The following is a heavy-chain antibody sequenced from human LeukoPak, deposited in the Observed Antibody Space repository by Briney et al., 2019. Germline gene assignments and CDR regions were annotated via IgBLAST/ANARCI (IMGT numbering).Heavy chain of an antibody. Sequence: SVKVSCKASGGTSSSYAISRVRQAPGQGLEWMGGIIPIFGTANYAQKFQGRVTITTDESTSTAYMELSSLRSEDTAVYYCARGSGLERRSYFDYWGQGTLVTVSS. D-gene: IGHD1-1*01. CDR1: GGTSSSYA. J-gene: IGHJ4*02. CDR3: ARGSGLERRSYFDY. V-gene: IGHV1-69*05. CDR2: IIPIFGTA.